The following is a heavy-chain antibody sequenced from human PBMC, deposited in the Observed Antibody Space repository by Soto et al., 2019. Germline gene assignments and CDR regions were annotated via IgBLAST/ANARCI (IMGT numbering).Heavy chain of an antibody. Sequence: PSETLSLTCTVSGDSISSPDYYWSWIRQAPGKGLGLIGYVYYRGSIYYTPSFESRVSISVDTSKNQFSLRLTSVTAADSAMYFCTRVTFTPNWFDSWGQGILVTV. V-gene: IGHV4-30-4*01. CDR3: TRVTFTPNWFDS. CDR1: GDSISSPDYY. J-gene: IGHJ5*01. CDR2: VYYRGSI. D-gene: IGHD2-15*01.